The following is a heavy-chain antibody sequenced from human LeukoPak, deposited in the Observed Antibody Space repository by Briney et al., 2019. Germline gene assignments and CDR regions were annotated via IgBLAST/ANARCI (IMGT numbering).Heavy chain of an antibody. Sequence: SQTLSLTCAISGDSVSSNSAAWNWIRQSPSRGLEWLGRTYYRSKWYNDYAVSVKSRITINPDTSKNQFSLKLSSVTAADTAVYYCAALTMVTPYAFDIWGQGTMVTVSS. V-gene: IGHV6-1*01. CDR2: TYYRSKWYN. D-gene: IGHD4/OR15-4a*01. J-gene: IGHJ3*02. CDR3: AALTMVTPYAFDI. CDR1: GDSVSSNSAA.